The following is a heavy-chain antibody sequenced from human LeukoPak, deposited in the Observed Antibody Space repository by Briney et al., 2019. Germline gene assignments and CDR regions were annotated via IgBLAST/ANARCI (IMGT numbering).Heavy chain of an antibody. V-gene: IGHV1-46*01. CDR3: ARSLDGGSYIVDY. D-gene: IGHD1-26*01. Sequence: ASVKVSFKTSGYTFTSHYMHWVRQAPGQGLEWMGIINPSDVSTTYAQKFQGRVTMTRDTSTSTLYMELSSLRSEDTAVYYCARSLDGGSYIVDYWGQGTLVTVSP. CDR1: GYTFTSHY. J-gene: IGHJ4*02. CDR2: INPSDVST.